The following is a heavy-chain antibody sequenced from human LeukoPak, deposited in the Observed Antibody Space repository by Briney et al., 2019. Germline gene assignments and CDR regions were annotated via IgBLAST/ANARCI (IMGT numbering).Heavy chain of an antibody. D-gene: IGHD6-13*01. CDR2: VTPIFGTT. V-gene: IGHV1-69*05. CDR3: AGEGSRIAPPDNNWFDP. Sequence: SVKVSCKASGGIFRRHVVSWVRQAPGQGLGWVGGVTPIFGTTNYAPNFQGRVTFTTDESMNKVYMELTNQHFGDTPVYSCAGEGSRIAPPDNNWFDPWGQGTLVTVS. CDR1: GGIFRRHV. J-gene: IGHJ5*02.